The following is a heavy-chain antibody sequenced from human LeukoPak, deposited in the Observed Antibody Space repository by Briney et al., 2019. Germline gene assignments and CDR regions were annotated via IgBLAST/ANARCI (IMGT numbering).Heavy chain of an antibody. Sequence: ASVKVSCKASGYSFTTYYIHWVRQAPGQGLEWMGIINPSGGGTNYAQKFQGRVTMTRDTSTSTVYMELSSLRPEDTAVFYCARGPPGRVYDSTKRGLFDPWGQGTLVTVSS. J-gene: IGHJ5*02. V-gene: IGHV1-46*01. CDR2: INPSGGGT. CDR3: ARGPPGRVYDSTKRGLFDP. D-gene: IGHD3-22*01. CDR1: GYSFTTYY.